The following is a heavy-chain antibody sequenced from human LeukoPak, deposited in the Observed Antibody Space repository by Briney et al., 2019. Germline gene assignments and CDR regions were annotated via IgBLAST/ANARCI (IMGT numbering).Heavy chain of an antibody. V-gene: IGHV3-30*18. Sequence: GGSLRLSCAASGFTFSSYGMHWVRQAPGKGLEWVAVISYDGSNKYYADSVKGRFTIPRDNSKNTLYLQMNSLRAEDTAVYYCAKEPLWIQLLYGMDVWGQGTTVTVSS. CDR1: GFTFSSYG. J-gene: IGHJ6*02. CDR2: ISYDGSNK. CDR3: AKEPLWIQLLYGMDV. D-gene: IGHD5-18*01.